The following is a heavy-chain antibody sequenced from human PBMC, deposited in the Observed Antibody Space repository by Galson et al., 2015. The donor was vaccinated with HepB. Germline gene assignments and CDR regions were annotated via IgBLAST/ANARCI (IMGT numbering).Heavy chain of an antibody. CDR1: GFSFSNHA. CDR2: ISYDGSGK. D-gene: IGHD2-8*01. J-gene: IGHJ3*01. CDR3: ARGLGHFTSGVYITDAFDV. Sequence: SLRLSCAASGFSFSNHAMHWVRQAPGKGLECMAVISYDGSGKYYVDSVKGRFTISRDSSKNSVYLQMDSLRTEDTAVYYCARGLGHFTSGVYITDAFDVWGQGTMVTVSS. V-gene: IGHV3-30*03.